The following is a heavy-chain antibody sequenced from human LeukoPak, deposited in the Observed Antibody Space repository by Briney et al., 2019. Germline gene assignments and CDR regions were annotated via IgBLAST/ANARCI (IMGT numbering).Heavy chain of an antibody. J-gene: IGHJ4*02. V-gene: IGHV3-74*01. CDR3: VASRWSGALDF. CDR2: SDRDGVVR. D-gene: IGHD3-3*01. Sequence: GGSLRLSCVGSSIRFADHWMLWVRQVPGKPPAWVARSDRDGVVREYADPVKGRFTIPRDNARNTIHLEMNRLKVEDTAIYYCVASRWSGALDFWGQGSLVTVSS. CDR1: SIRFADHW.